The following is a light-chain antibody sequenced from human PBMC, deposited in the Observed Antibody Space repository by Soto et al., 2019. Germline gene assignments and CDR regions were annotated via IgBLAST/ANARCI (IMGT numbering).Light chain of an antibody. CDR2: GAS. Sequence: DLQMTQSPSSLSASVGDRVTITCRASRDISKYLNWYQQKPGRAPKLLIYGASRLQTGVPSRFSGSGSETDFTLTISSLQPEDFATYYCQQSLSTSITFGQGTQLEIK. J-gene: IGKJ5*01. V-gene: IGKV1-39*01. CDR3: QQSLSTSIT. CDR1: RDISKY.